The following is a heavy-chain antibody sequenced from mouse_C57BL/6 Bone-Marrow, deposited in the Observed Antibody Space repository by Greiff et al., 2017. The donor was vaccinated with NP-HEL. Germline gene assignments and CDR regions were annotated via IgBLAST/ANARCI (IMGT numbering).Heavy chain of an antibody. V-gene: IGHV2-2*01. Sequence: QVQLQQSGPGLVQPSQSLSITCTVSGFSLTSYGVHWVRQSPGKGLEWLGVIWSGGSTDYNAAFISRLSISKDNSKSQVFFKMNSLQADDTAIYYCARGRDYGSRPWFAYWGQGTLVTVSA. CDR1: GFSLTSYG. CDR3: ARGRDYGSRPWFAY. J-gene: IGHJ3*01. CDR2: IWSGGST. D-gene: IGHD1-1*01.